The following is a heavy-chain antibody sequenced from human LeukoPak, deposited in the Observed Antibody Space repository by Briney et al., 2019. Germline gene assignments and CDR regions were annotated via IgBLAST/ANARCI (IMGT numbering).Heavy chain of an antibody. V-gene: IGHV5-51*01. CDR1: GYSFSGYW. J-gene: IGHJ5*02. CDR2: IYHYDSNN. Sequence: GEALKISLKGSGYSFSGYWIDWVRQMPGKGPELIVVIYHYDSNNKYRPSLQGEVTISADKSIHNAYLQWNRLKASDTAIYYFAREMSPVLTPNWFDPWGQGTLVTVSS. CDR3: AREMSPVLTPNWFDP.